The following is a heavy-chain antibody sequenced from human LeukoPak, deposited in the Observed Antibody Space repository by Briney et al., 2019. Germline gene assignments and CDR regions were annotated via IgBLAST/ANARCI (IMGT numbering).Heavy chain of an antibody. CDR3: ARGVYGGYYYYYYYYMDV. V-gene: IGHV4-59*01. CDR2: IYYSGST. CDR1: GGSISTYY. J-gene: IGHJ6*03. D-gene: IGHD5-12*01. Sequence: PSETLSLTCSVSGGSISTYYWTWIRQPPGKGLEWIGYIYYSGSTNYNPSLKSRVTISLDTSKNQFSLKLSSVTAADTAVYYCARGVYGGYYYYYYYYMDVWGKGTTVTISS.